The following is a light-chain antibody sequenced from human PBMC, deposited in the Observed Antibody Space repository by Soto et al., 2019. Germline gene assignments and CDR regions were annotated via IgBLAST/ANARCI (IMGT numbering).Light chain of an antibody. J-gene: IGLJ2*01. CDR3: SSHTAGSTL. V-gene: IGLV2-14*01. CDR1: SSDVGNYNY. CDR2: EVS. Sequence: QSALTQPASVSGSPGQSITISCTGTSSDVGNYNYVSWYQQYPGKAPKLMIYEVSHRPSGVSNRFSGSKSDNMASLTISGLQAEDEADYYCSSHTAGSTLFGGGTKLTVL.